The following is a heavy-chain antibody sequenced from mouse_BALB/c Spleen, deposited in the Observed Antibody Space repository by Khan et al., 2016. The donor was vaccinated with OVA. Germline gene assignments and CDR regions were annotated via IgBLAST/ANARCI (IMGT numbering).Heavy chain of an antibody. CDR1: GYSITSNYA. Sequence: EVQLQESGPGLVKPSQSLSLTCTVTGYSITSNYAWNWIRQFPGNKLEWMGYISYSGSTSYNPSLKSRISITLDTSKNQFFLPLTSVTTEDTATDYCARGNYYGYAMDYWGQGTSVTVSA. V-gene: IGHV3-2*02. J-gene: IGHJ4*01. D-gene: IGHD1-1*01. CDR2: ISYSGST. CDR3: ARGNYYGYAMDY.